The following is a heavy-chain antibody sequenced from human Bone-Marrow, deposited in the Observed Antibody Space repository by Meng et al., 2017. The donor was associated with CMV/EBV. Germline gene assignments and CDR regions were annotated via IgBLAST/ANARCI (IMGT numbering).Heavy chain of an antibody. Sequence: SCDVSGDSVSNRNWWTWVRQPPGKGLEWIGEIDHSGNTNYNPSLNNQVSVSADKARNQFSLKLTSVTAADTAVYYCTRRSRLGAEGQKGYDYWGQGTLVTVSS. V-gene: IGHV4-4*02. CDR3: TRRSRLGAEGQKGYDY. D-gene: IGHD3-16*01. J-gene: IGHJ4*02. CDR1: GDSVSNRNW. CDR2: IDHSGNT.